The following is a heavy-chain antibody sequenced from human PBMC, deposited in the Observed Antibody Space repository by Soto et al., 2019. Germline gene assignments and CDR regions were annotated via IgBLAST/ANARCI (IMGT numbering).Heavy chain of an antibody. D-gene: IGHD3-22*01. V-gene: IGHV5-10-1*04. J-gene: IGHJ5*01. CDR2: IDLGNSHS. CDR1: GYSFTSNW. CDR3: TRPQSSGWYDF. Sequence: GESLKISCKASGYSFTSNWITWVRQMPGKGLEWMGKIDLGNSHSTYSPSFQGQVTISVDKSINTAYLQWSSLKASDTATYYCTRPQSSGWYDFWGQGTLVTVSS.